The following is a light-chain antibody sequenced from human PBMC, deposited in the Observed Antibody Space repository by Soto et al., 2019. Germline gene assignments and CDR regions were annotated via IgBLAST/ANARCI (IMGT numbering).Light chain of an antibody. Sequence: IRVSQSPSTLSASVGDRVTITCRASQSISRWLAWYQHKPGKAPKLLIYDASNLESGVPSRFSGSGSGTEFTLTISSLQPDDIATYNCQQYNTFWPFGQVTMVDI. CDR3: QQYNTFWP. CDR2: DAS. V-gene: IGKV1-5*01. CDR1: QSISRW. J-gene: IGKJ1*01.